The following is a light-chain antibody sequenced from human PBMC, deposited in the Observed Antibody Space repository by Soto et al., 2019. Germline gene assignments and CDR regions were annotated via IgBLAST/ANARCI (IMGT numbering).Light chain of an antibody. CDR2: GAS. J-gene: IGKJ3*01. CDR1: QRVSTN. V-gene: IGKV3-15*01. CDR3: QQYSKWPLS. Sequence: EMLMTQSPAALSVSPGERASLSCRASQRVSTNVAWYQQKPGQAPRLLIYGASSRATGIPARFSGSGSGTEFTLTISSLQSEDFAVYYCQQYSKWPLSFGPGTKVDSK.